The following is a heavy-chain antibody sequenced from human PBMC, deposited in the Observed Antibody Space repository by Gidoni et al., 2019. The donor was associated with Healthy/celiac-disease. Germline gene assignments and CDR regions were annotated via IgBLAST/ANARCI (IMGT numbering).Heavy chain of an antibody. CDR1: GYTFTSYD. J-gene: IGHJ5*02. Sequence: QVQLVQSGAEVKKPGASVKVSCKASGYTFTSYDINWVRQATGQGLEWMGWMNPNSGNTGYAQKFQGRVTMTRNTSISTAYMELSSLRSEDTAVYYCARAYFDWGALWGENFDPWGQGTLVTVSS. CDR3: ARAYFDWGALWGENFDP. CDR2: MNPNSGNT. D-gene: IGHD3-9*01. V-gene: IGHV1-8*01.